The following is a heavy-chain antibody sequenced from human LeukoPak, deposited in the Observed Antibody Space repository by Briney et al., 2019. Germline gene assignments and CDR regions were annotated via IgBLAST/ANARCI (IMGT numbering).Heavy chain of an antibody. CDR3: ARVNWNDPTVEY. J-gene: IGHJ4*02. Sequence: GGSLRLSCAASGFTFSNAWMNWVRQAPGKGLEWVSVIYSGGSTYYADSVKGRFTISRDNSKNTLYLQMNSPRAEDTAVYYCARVNWNDPTVEYWGQGTLVTVSS. CDR2: IYSGGST. CDR1: GFTFSNAW. V-gene: IGHV3-53*01. D-gene: IGHD1-1*01.